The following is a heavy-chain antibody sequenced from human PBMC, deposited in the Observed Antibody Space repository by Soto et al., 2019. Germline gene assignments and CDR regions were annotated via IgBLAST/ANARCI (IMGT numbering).Heavy chain of an antibody. CDR2: ISGSGGST. CDR3: ARVSTTYYYYYGMDV. D-gene: IGHD2-2*01. J-gene: IGHJ6*02. V-gene: IGHV3-23*01. Sequence: PGGSLRLSCAASGFTFSSYAMSWVRQAPGKGLEWVSAISGSGGSTYYADSVKGRFTISRDNSKNTLYLQMNSLRAEDTAVYYCARVSTTYYYYYGMDVWGRGTTVTVSS. CDR1: GFTFSSYA.